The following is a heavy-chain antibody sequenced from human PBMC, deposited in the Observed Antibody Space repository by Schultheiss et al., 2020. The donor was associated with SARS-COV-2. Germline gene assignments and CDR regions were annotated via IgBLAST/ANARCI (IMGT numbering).Heavy chain of an antibody. CDR3: ARARLWFGELHYDY. CDR1: GGSISSSSYY. J-gene: IGHJ4*02. CDR2: INHSGST. Sequence: SETLSLTCTVSGGSISSSSYYWGWIRQPPGKGLEWIGEINHSGSTNYNPSLKSRVTISVDTSKNQFSLKLSSVTAADTAVYYSARARLWFGELHYDYWGQGTLVTVSS. V-gene: IGHV4-39*07. D-gene: IGHD3-10*01.